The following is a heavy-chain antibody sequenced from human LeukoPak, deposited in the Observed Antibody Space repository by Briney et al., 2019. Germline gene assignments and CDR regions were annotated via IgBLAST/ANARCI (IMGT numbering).Heavy chain of an antibody. D-gene: IGHD7-27*01. CDR1: GYTFTSYG. V-gene: IGHV1-18*01. J-gene: IGHJ4*02. CDR2: ISAYNGNT. CDR3: ARWDFNWGLYCFDY. Sequence: ASVKVSCKASGYTFTSYGISWVRQAPGQGLEWMGWISAYNGNTNYAQKLQGRVTMTTDTSTSTAYMELRSLRSDDTAVYYCARWDFNWGLYCFDYWGQGTLVTVSS.